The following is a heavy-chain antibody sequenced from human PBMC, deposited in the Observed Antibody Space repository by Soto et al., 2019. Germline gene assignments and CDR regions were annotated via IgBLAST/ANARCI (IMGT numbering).Heavy chain of an antibody. D-gene: IGHD3-9*01. V-gene: IGHV3-48*04. Sequence: EVQLVESGGGLVQPGGSLRLSCVASGFTFSSYSVVWVRQAPGKGLEWISYIFVTSTTIYYADSVKGRFTVSRDNTQNSLFLLMNSLRAEDTAIYYCARDKDWAFDYWGQGTLVTVPS. CDR3: ARDKDWAFDY. J-gene: IGHJ4*02. CDR2: IFVTSTTI. CDR1: GFTFSSYS.